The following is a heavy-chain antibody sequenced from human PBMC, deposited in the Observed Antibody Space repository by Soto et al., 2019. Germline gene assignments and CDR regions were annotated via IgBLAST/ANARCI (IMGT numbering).Heavy chain of an antibody. V-gene: IGHV1-18*01. D-gene: IGHD1-1*01. Sequence: QVHLMQSEAEVKKPGASVKVSCKGSGYAFTTYGITWVRQAPGQGLEWMGWISAHNGNTNYAQKLQGRVTVTRDTSTSTAYMELRSLRSDDTAVYYCARGRYGDYWGQGALVTVSS. CDR2: ISAHNGNT. CDR3: ARGRYGDY. CDR1: GYAFTTYG. J-gene: IGHJ4*02.